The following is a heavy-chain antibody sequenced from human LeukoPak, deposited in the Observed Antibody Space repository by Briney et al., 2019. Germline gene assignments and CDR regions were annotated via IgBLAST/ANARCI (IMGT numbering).Heavy chain of an antibody. D-gene: IGHD3-22*01. Sequence: PGGSLRLSCAASGFTFSSYGMHWVRQAPGKGLEWVAVISYDGSNKYYADSVKGRFTISRDNAKNSLYLQMNSLRAEDTAVYYCARVGRSESYDSSGYYFPPFDYWGQGTLVTVSS. CDR1: GFTFSSYG. J-gene: IGHJ4*02. CDR2: ISYDGSNK. V-gene: IGHV3-30*03. CDR3: ARVGRSESYDSSGYYFPPFDY.